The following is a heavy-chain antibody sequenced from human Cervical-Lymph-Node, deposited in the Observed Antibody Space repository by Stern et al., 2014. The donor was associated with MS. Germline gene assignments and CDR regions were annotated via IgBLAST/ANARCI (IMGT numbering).Heavy chain of an antibody. V-gene: IGHV1-18*01. CDR1: GHTFNYFA. CDR2: ISSYEGST. Sequence: QLPLVESGAEVKKPGASVRVSCKASGHTFNYFAITWVRQAPGQGLEWMGLISSYEGSTKHAQKFHDRLTMTIDASTTTAYMELRSLRSDDTAVYYCASGGYPTAWYKARHCALWGRGTLVVVS. J-gene: IGHJ2*01. D-gene: IGHD1-1*01. CDR3: ASGGYPTAWYKARHCAL.